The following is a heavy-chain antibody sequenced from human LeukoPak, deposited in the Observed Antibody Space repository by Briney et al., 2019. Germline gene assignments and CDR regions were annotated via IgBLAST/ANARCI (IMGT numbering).Heavy chain of an antibody. CDR3: ARHEARGYSGYDYYYGMDV. CDR2: IDPSDSYT. CDR1: GYSFTSYW. D-gene: IGHD5-12*01. Sequence: GESLKISCKGSGYSFTSYWISWVRQMPGKGLEWMGRIDPSDSYTNYSPSFQGHVTISADKSISTAYLQWSSLKASDTAMYYCARHEARGYSGYDYYYGMDVWGQGTTVTVSS. J-gene: IGHJ6*02. V-gene: IGHV5-10-1*01.